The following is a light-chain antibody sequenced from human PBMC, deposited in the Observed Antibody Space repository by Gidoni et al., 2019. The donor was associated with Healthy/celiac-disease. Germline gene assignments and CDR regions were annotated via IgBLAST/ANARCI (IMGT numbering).Light chain of an antibody. J-gene: IGKJ4*01. CDR2: DAS. CDR3: QQRSNWTLLT. CDR1: QSVSSY. Sequence: IVLTQSPATLSLSPGERATLSCSASQSVSSYLAWSQQQPGQAPRLLIYDASNRATGIPARFSGSGSGTDFTLTISSLEPEDCAVYYCQQRSNWTLLTFGGGTKVEIK. V-gene: IGKV3-11*01.